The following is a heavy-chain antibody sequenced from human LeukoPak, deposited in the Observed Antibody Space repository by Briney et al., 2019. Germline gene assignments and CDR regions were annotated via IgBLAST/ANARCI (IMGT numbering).Heavy chain of an antibody. CDR3: ARGSELTKTSGHYSSDY. CDR1: TGSINTYF. Sequence: SETLSLTCIVSTGSINTYFWTWVRQPAGKGLEWIGRISDTGRTFYSTSLERRVTISLDTSNNQFFLKVTSVTAADTAVYYCARGSELTKTSGHYSSDYWGQGTLVSVSS. CDR2: ISDTGRT. V-gene: IGHV4-4*07. D-gene: IGHD2-21*01. J-gene: IGHJ4*02.